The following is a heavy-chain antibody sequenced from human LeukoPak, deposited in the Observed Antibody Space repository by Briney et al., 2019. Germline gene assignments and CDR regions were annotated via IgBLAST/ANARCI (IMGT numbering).Heavy chain of an antibody. CDR1: GGSISSGGYY. Sequence: PSQTLSLTCTVSGGSISSGGYYWSWIRQHPGKGLEWIGYTYYSGRTYYNPSLKSRVTISVDTSKNQFSLKLSSVTAADTAVYYCARVIRSSGWPRYWFDPWGQGTLVTVSS. J-gene: IGHJ5*02. CDR2: TYYSGRT. V-gene: IGHV4-31*03. D-gene: IGHD6-19*01. CDR3: ARVIRSSGWPRYWFDP.